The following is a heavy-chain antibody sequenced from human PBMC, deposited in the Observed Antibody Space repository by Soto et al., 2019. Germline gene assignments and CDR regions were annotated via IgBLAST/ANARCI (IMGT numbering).Heavy chain of an antibody. Sequence: GGSLSLSCAASGFTFRLYDMSWVRQAPGKGLEWVANIKHDGSETYYVDSVKGRFTISRDNAKNSLFLQMNTLRTEDTAVYYCARDFATHCSGSTCYPYAYWGQGALVTVSS. J-gene: IGHJ4*02. CDR1: GFTFRLYD. CDR2: IKHDGSET. D-gene: IGHD2-15*01. CDR3: ARDFATHCSGSTCYPYAY. V-gene: IGHV3-7*03.